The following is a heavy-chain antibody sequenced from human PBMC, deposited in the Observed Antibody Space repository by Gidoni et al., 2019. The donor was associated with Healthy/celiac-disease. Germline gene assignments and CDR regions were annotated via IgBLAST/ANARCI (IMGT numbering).Heavy chain of an antibody. V-gene: IGHV3-23*01. CDR2: ISGSGGST. J-gene: IGHJ5*02. D-gene: IGHD1-26*01. Sequence: EVQLLESGGGLVQPGVSLRLSWSASGFTFSSYDMSWVRQATGKGLEWVSAISGSGGSTYYADSVKGRFTISRDNSKNTLYLQMNSLRAEDTAVYYCAKDKARGSYGIWFDPWGQGTLVTVSS. CDR3: AKDKARGSYGIWFDP. CDR1: GFTFSSYD.